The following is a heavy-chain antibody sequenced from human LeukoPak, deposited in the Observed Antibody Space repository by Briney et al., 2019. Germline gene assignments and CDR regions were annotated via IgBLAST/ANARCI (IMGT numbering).Heavy chain of an antibody. J-gene: IGHJ4*02. Sequence: PSQTLSLTCTVSGGSISSGGYYWSWIRQPPGKGLEWIGYIYHSGSTYYNPSLKSRVTISVDRSKNQFSLKLSSVTAADTAVYYCAREAIFGVVSNGYWGQGTLVTVSS. CDR1: GGSISSGGYY. CDR3: AREAIFGVVSNGY. D-gene: IGHD3-3*01. V-gene: IGHV4-30-2*01. CDR2: IYHSGST.